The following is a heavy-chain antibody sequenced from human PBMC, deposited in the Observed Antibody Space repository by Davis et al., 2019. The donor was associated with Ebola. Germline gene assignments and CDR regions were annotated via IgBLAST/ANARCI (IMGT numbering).Heavy chain of an antibody. CDR3: ASSASYYYGMDV. CDR1: GFTVSSNY. J-gene: IGHJ6*02. Sequence: GGSLRLSCAASGFTVSSNYMSWVRQAPGKGLEWVSVIYSGGSTYYADSVKGRFTISRHNSKNTLYLQMNSLRSEDTAMYYCASSASYYYGMDVWGQGTTVTVSS. CDR2: IYSGGST. V-gene: IGHV3-53*04. D-gene: IGHD6-25*01.